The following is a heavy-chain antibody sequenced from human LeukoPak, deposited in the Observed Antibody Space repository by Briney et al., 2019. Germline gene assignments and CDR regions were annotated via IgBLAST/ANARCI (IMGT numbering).Heavy chain of an antibody. J-gene: IGHJ4*02. CDR1: GGTFSSYA. CDR2: IIPIFGTA. D-gene: IGHD1-26*01. Sequence: GASVKVSCKASGGTFSSYAISWVRQAPGQGLEWMGGIIPIFGTANYAQKFQGRVTITADESTSTAYMELSSLRSEDTAVYYCARQRTYCGSYDDFDYWGQGTLVTVSS. CDR3: ARQRTYCGSYDDFDY. V-gene: IGHV1-69*13.